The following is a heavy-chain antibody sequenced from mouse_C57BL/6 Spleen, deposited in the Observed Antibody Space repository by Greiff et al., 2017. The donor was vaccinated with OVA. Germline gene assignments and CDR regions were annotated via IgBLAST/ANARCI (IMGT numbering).Heavy chain of an antibody. J-gene: IGHJ4*01. V-gene: IGHV1-69*01. Sequence: VKLQQPGAELVMPGASVKLSCKASGYTFTSYWMHWVKQRPGQGLEWLGEIDPSDSYTNYNQKFKGKSTLTVDKSSSTAYMQLSSLTSEDDAVYYCARTGYYYGSSSHAMDYWGQGTSVTVSS. CDR2: IDPSDSYT. CDR1: GYTFTSYW. D-gene: IGHD1-1*01. CDR3: ARTGYYYGSSSHAMDY.